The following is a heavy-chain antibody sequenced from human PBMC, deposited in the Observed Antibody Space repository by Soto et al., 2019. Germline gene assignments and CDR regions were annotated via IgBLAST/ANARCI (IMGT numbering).Heavy chain of an antibody. J-gene: IGHJ4*02. CDR2: IYPGDSDT. Sequence: ESLKISCKGSGYSFTSYWIGWVRQMPGKGLEWMGIIYPGDSDTRYSPSFQGQVTISADKSISTAYLQWSSLKASDTAMYYCARRVGYYDSSGYLTTWYYFDYWGQGTLVTVSS. D-gene: IGHD3-22*01. CDR3: ARRVGYYDSSGYLTTWYYFDY. CDR1: GYSFTSYW. V-gene: IGHV5-51*01.